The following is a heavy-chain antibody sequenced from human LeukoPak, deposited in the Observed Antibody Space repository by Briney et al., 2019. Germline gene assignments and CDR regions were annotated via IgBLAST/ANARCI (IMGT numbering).Heavy chain of an antibody. CDR1: GGSISSYY. CDR3: ARTPRGYSYGHYFDY. D-gene: IGHD5-18*01. Sequence: PSETLSLTCTVSGGSISSYYWSWIQQPPGKGLEWIAYIYSSGSTKYNPFLKSRVTISVDTSKNKFSLKLSSVTAADTAVYYCARTPRGYSYGHYFDYWGQGTLVTVSS. V-gene: IGHV4-59*01. CDR2: IYSSGST. J-gene: IGHJ4*02.